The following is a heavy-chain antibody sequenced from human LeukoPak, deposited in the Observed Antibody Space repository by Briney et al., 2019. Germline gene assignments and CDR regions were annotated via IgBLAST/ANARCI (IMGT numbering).Heavy chain of an antibody. CDR2: IKQHGSEK. CDR3: ARDLPDSRGSDY. V-gene: IGHV3-7*01. Sequence: GGSLRLSCTASGFTFSTYWMSWVRQAPGKGLEWVANIKQHGSEKYYVDSVKGQFTISRDNAKNSLYLQMNSLRAEDTAVYYCARDLPDSRGSDYWGQGSLVTVSS. CDR1: GFTFSTYW. J-gene: IGHJ4*02. D-gene: IGHD6-19*01.